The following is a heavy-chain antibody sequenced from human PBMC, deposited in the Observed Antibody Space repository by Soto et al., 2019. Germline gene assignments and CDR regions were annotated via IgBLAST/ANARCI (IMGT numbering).Heavy chain of an antibody. CDR3: ARLGWELLSGRRYFDY. CDR2: ISPYTGKT. V-gene: IGHV1-18*04. J-gene: IGHJ4*02. Sequence: QVLLVQSGSEVKKPGSSMKVSCQTSGYTFSDFALTWVRQVPDKGLEWLGWISPYTGKTNYAQRVHDRVALTTDTSTRTAYLELGSLTSDDTAVYYCARLGWELLSGRRYFDYWGQGTLVTVSS. CDR1: GYTFSDFA. D-gene: IGHD1-26*01.